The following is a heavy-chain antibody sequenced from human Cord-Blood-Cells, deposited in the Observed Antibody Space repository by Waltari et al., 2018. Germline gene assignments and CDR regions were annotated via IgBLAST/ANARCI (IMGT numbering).Heavy chain of an antibody. CDR2: INHSGST. J-gene: IGHJ5*02. V-gene: IGHV4-34*01. D-gene: IGHD2-15*01. CDR3: AGGVVVAATPIRWFDP. Sequence: QVQLQQWGAGLLKPSETLSLTCAVYGGSFSGYYLSWIRPPPGKGLEWIGEINHSGSTNYNPSLKSRVTISVDTSKNQFSLKLSSVTAADTAVYYCAGGVVVAATPIRWFDPWGQGTLVTVSS. CDR1: GGSFSGYY.